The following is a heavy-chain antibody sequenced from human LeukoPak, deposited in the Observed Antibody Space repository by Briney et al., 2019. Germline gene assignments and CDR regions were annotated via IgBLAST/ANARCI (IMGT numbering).Heavy chain of an antibody. V-gene: IGHV4-59*01. J-gene: IGHJ6*03. Sequence: SETLSLTCTVSGGSISSYYWSWIRQTPGKGLEWIGYIYYSGSTNYNPSLKSRVTISVDTSKNQFSLKLSSVTAADTAVYYCARCTYYDFWSGYYDYYYYMDVWGKGTTVTVSS. CDR3: ARCTYYDFWSGYYDYYYYMDV. CDR1: GGSISSYY. D-gene: IGHD3-3*01. CDR2: IYYSGST.